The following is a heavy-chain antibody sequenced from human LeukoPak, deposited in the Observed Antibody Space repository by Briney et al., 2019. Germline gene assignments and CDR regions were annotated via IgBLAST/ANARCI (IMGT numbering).Heavy chain of an antibody. Sequence: GGSLRLSCAASGFTVSSNYMSWVRQAPGKGLEWVSDIYSGGSTYYADSVKGRFTISRDNSKNTLYLQMNSLRAEDTAVYYCAKAGIYDSSGSGFATWGQGTLVTVSS. D-gene: IGHD3-22*01. V-gene: IGHV3-53*01. J-gene: IGHJ5*02. CDR2: IYSGGST. CDR1: GFTVSSNY. CDR3: AKAGIYDSSGSGFAT.